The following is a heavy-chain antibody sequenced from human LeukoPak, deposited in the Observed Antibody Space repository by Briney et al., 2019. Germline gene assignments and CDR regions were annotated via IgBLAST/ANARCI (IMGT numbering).Heavy chain of an antibody. J-gene: IGHJ4*02. CDR1: GGSISSSSYY. Sequence: SETLSLTCTVSGGSISSSSYYWGWLRQPPGKGLEWIGSIYYSGSTYYNPSLKSRVTISVDTSKNQFSLKLSSVTAADTAVYYCARLLGSSTIEGYFDYWGQGTLVTVSS. CDR3: ARLLGSSTIEGYFDY. CDR2: IYYSGST. D-gene: IGHD2-2*01. V-gene: IGHV4-39*01.